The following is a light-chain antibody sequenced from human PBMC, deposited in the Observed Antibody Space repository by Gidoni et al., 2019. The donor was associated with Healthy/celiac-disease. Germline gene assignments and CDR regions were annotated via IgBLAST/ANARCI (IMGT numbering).Light chain of an antibody. CDR3: NSRDSSGNHLV. CDR2: GKN. V-gene: IGLV3-19*01. CDR1: SLRSYY. J-gene: IGLJ2*01. Sequence: SSELTQDPAVSLALGQIVRITCQGDSLRSYYAIWYQQKPGQDPVLVIYGKNNRPSGIPDRFSVSSSGNTASLTITGAQAEDEADYYCNSRDSSGNHLVFGGGTKLTVL.